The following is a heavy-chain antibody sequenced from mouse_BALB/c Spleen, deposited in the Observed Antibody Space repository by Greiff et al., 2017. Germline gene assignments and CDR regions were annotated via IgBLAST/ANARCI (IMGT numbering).Heavy chain of an antibody. D-gene: IGHD2-10*02. J-gene: IGHJ4*01. CDR3: ARESLVWPDY. CDR2: ISSGGST. V-gene: IGHV5-6-5*01. Sequence: DVMLVESGGGLVKPGGSLKLSCAASGFTFSSYAMSWVRQTPEKRLEWVASISSGGSTYYPDSVKGRFTISRDNARNILYLQMSSLRSEDTAMYYCARESLVWPDYWGQGTSVTVSS. CDR1: GFTFSSYA.